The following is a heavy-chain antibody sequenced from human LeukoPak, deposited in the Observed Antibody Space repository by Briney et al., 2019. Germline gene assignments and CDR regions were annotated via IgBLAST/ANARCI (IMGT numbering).Heavy chain of an antibody. CDR1: GFTFSNYW. V-gene: IGHV3-7*01. Sequence: GGSLRLSCAASGFTFSNYWMTWVRQAPGKGLEWVAHINQDGSEEHYMDSAKARFTISRDNAKNSLSLQMNSLRAEDTAVYYCARVEGAFDIWGQGTMVTVSS. J-gene: IGHJ3*02. CDR3: ARVEGAFDI. CDR2: INQDGSEE.